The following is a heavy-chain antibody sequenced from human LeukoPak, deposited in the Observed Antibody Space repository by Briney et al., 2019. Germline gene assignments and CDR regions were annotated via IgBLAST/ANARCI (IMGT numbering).Heavy chain of an antibody. D-gene: IGHD3-10*01. Sequence: PGGSLRLSCAASGFTFSSYGMHWVRQAPGKGLEWVAFIRYDGSNKYYADSVKGRFTISRDNSKNTLYLQMNSLRAEDTAVYYCASFPQGSNGPSDYWGQGTLVTVSS. CDR2: IRYDGSNK. CDR3: ASFPQGSNGPSDY. CDR1: GFTFSSYG. V-gene: IGHV3-30*02. J-gene: IGHJ4*02.